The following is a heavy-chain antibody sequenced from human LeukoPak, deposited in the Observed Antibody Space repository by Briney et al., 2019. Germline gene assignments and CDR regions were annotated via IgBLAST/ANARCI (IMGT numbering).Heavy chain of an antibody. CDR2: INHSGST. CDR3: ASSSRKYCSSTSCYIFAVDY. V-gene: IGHV4-34*01. CDR1: GVSFSGYY. Sequence: SETLSLTCAVYGVSFSGYYWSWIRQPPGKGLEWIGEINHSGSTNCNPSLKSRVTISVDTSKNQFSLKLSSVTAADTAVYYCASSSRKYCSSTSCYIFAVDYWGQGTLVTVSS. D-gene: IGHD2-2*02. J-gene: IGHJ4*02.